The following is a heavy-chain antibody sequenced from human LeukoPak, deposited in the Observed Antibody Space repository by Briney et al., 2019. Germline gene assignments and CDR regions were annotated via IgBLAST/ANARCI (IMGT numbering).Heavy chain of an antibody. D-gene: IGHD6-13*01. J-gene: IGHJ3*02. V-gene: IGHV4-59*01. CDR2: IYYTGST. CDR3: ARVVSPSSSSWFRLDAFDI. Sequence: SETLSLTCTVSGGSINSYYWSWIRQPPGKGLEWIGYIYYTGSTNYNPSLKSRVTISVDTSKNQFSLKLSSSTAADTAVYYCARVVSPSSSSWFRLDAFDIWGQGTMVTVSS. CDR1: GGSINSYY.